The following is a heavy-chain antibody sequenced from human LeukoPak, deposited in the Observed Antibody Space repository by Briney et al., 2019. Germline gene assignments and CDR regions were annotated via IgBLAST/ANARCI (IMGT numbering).Heavy chain of an antibody. V-gene: IGHV3-23*01. CDR1: GFTFSNYA. Sequence: PGGSLRLSCAASGFTFSNYAMSWVRQAPGKGLEWVSSINNSGGKIYYADSVKGRFTISRDNSKNTLYVQMNSLRVEDTAIYYGAKHGEAYGDSRTDYWGQGTLVTVPS. J-gene: IGHJ4*02. CDR3: AKHGEAYGDSRTDY. D-gene: IGHD4-17*01. CDR2: INNSGGKI.